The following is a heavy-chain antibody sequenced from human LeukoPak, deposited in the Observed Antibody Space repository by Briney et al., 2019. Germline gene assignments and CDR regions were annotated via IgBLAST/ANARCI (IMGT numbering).Heavy chain of an antibody. V-gene: IGHV1-8*03. CDR3: ARVSRRVLRFLEWPNAVYYFDY. CDR1: GYTFTSYD. Sequence: GASVKVSCKASGYTFTSYDINWVRQATGQGLEWMGWMHPNSGNTGYAQKFHGRVTITRNTSISTAYMELSSLRSEDTAVYYCARVSRRVLRFLEWPNAVYYFDYWGEGALVTVSS. D-gene: IGHD3-3*01. CDR2: MHPNSGNT. J-gene: IGHJ4*02.